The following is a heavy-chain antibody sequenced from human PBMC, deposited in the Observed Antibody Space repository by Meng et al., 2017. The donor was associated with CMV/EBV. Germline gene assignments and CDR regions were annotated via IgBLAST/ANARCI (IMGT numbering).Heavy chain of an antibody. CDR2: IYWDDDK. J-gene: IGHJ4*02. Sequence: QITLEESVPKLVKPTQTLTLTCTFSGFSISTSGVGEGWIRQPPGKALEWIALIYWDDDKRYSPSLKSRLTITKDTSKNQVVLTMTNMDPVDTATYYCARGGLRGFDYWGQGTLVTVSS. V-gene: IGHV2-5*02. D-gene: IGHD4-17*01. CDR3: ARGGLRGFDY. CDR1: GFSISTSGVG.